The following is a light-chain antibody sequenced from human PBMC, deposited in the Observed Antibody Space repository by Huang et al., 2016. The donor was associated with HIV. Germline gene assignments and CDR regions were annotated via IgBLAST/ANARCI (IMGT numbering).Light chain of an antibody. CDR3: QQRSNRPLT. CDR1: QSVNTF. J-gene: IGKJ4*01. Sequence: EIVLTQSPATLSLSPGERATLSCRASQSVNTFLAWYQQKPGQAPRRLICDAANRATCIPARFSGSGSGTDFTLTISSLEPEDFAVYYCQQRSNRPLTFGGGTKVEIK. V-gene: IGKV3-11*01. CDR2: DAA.